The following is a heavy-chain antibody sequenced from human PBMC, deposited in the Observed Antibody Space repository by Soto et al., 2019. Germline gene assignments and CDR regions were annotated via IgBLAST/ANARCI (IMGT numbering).Heavy chain of an antibody. V-gene: IGHV1-69*02. CDR3: ALTMVRGVIWNYYYGMDV. D-gene: IGHD3-10*01. CDR2: IIPILGIA. CDR1: GGTFSSYT. Sequence: QVQLVQSGAEVKKPGSSVKVSCKASGGTFSSYTISWVRQAPGQGLEWMGRIIPILGIANYAQKFQGIVTITADKSTSAAYMELSSVRSEDTAVYYCALTMVRGVIWNYYYGMDVWGQGTTVTVSS. J-gene: IGHJ6*02.